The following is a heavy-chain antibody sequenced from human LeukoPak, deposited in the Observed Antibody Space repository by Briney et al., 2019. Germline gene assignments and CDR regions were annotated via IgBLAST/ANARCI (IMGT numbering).Heavy chain of an antibody. CDR3: AKVKWVGMDAFDI. Sequence: PGRSLRLSCAASGFTFSSDGKHWGREAPGKGLEWGAVISYDGSNKYYADSVKGRFTISRDNSKNTLYLQMNSLRAEDTAVHYCAKVKWVGMDAFDIWGQGTMVTVSS. D-gene: IGHD3-10*01. CDR2: ISYDGSNK. CDR1: GFTFSSDG. V-gene: IGHV3-30*18. J-gene: IGHJ3*02.